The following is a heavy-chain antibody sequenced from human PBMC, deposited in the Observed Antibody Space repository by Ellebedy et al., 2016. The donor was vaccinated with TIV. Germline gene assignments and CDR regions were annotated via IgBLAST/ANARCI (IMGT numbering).Heavy chain of an antibody. CDR2: MSKDRTKE. J-gene: IGHJ6*02. V-gene: IGHV3-30-3*01. CDR1: GFTFSTYS. Sequence: GESLKISCVGSGFTFSTYSMNWVRQAPGKGLEWVAVMSKDRTKEFYVDSVKGRFTISEDFSKSTLYLQMNSLRPEDTAVYYCARNDAMDVWGQGTTVTVSS. CDR3: ARNDAMDV.